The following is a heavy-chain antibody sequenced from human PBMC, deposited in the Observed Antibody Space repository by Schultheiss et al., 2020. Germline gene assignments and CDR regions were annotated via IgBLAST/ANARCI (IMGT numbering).Heavy chain of an antibody. CDR2: IYYSGST. J-gene: IGHJ5*02. CDR1: GGSISSSSYY. Sequence: SETLSLTCTVSGGSISSSSYYWGWIRQPPGKGLEWIGSIYYSGSTYYNPSLKSRVTISVDTSKNQFSLKLSSVTAADTAVYYCARHVCTMTTVNKVEAGFDPWGQGTLVTGSS. D-gene: IGHD4-17*01. V-gene: IGHV4-39*01. CDR3: ARHVCTMTTVNKVEAGFDP.